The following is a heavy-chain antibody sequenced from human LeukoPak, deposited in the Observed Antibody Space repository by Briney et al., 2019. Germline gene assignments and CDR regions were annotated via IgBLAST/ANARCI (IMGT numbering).Heavy chain of an antibody. J-gene: IGHJ4*02. Sequence: SETLSLTCTVSGGSISSSSYYWSWIRQPAGKGLEWIGYIYYSESTNYNPSLKSRVTISTDTSKSQFSLNLRSVTAEDTGIYYCARGRCRNSGCRPYFDYWGQGTQVTVSS. CDR3: ARGRCRNSGCRPYFDY. CDR1: GGSISSSSYY. V-gene: IGHV4-61*10. D-gene: IGHD2/OR15-2a*01. CDR2: IYYSEST.